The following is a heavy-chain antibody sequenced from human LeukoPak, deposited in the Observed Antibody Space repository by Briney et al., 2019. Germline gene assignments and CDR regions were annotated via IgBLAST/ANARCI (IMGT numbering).Heavy chain of an antibody. Sequence: GGSLRLSCAASGFIFSNAWMSWVRQAPGKGLEWVGRINSDGSSTSYADSVKGRFTISRDNAKNTLYLQMNSLRAEDTAVYYCARGLSGYSSSLGYWGQGTLVTVSS. J-gene: IGHJ4*02. CDR1: GFIFSNAW. V-gene: IGHV3-74*01. CDR2: INSDGSST. D-gene: IGHD6-6*01. CDR3: ARGLSGYSSSLGY.